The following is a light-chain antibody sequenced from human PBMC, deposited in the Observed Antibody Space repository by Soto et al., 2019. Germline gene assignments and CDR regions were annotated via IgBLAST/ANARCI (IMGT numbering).Light chain of an antibody. CDR3: QQRTKWRT. J-gene: IGKJ1*01. V-gene: IGKV3-11*01. CDR1: QSISSN. Sequence: TQSPSTLSVSPGERATLSFRASQSISSNLAWYQQKVGQAPRLLMYGASNRATGIPARFSGSGSGTDFTLTISSLEPEDFAVYYCQQRTKWRTFGQGTKVDIK. CDR2: GAS.